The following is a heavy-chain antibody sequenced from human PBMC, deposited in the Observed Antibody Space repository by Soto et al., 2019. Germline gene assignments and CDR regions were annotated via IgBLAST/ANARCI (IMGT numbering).Heavy chain of an antibody. J-gene: IGHJ4*02. V-gene: IGHV3-30*04. CDR1: GFTFSSYA. D-gene: IGHD3-22*01. Sequence: GGSLRLSCAASGFTFSSYAMHWVRQAPGKGLEWVAVISYDGSNKYYADSVKGRFTISRDNSKNTLYLQMNSLRAEDTAVYYCAREGTYYYDSSGYRVFDYWGQGTLVTVSS. CDR2: ISYDGSNK. CDR3: AREGTYYYDSSGYRVFDY.